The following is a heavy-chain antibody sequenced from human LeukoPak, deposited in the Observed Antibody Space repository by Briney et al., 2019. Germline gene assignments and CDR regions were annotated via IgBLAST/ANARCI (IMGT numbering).Heavy chain of an antibody. CDR2: INPNSGGT. J-gene: IGHJ3*02. Sequence: ASVKVSCKASGYTFTGYYMHWVRQAPGQGLEWMGWINPNSGGTNYAQKFQGRVTMTRDTSISTAYMELSRLRSDDTAVYYCARDKASSIVGAISYAFDTWGQGTMVTVSS. CDR1: GYTFTGYY. V-gene: IGHV1-2*02. D-gene: IGHD1-26*01. CDR3: ARDKASSIVGAISYAFDT.